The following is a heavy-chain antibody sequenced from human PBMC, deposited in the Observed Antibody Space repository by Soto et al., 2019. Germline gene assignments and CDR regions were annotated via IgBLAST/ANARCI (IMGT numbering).Heavy chain of an antibody. V-gene: IGHV1-3*01. Sequence: ASVKVSCKASGYTFTSYAMHWVRQAPGQRLEWMGWINAGNGNTKYSQKFQGRVTITRDTSASTAYMELSSLRSEDTAVYYCARGAFKAYGSGSYYNRWAFDYWGQGTLVTVSS. J-gene: IGHJ4*02. D-gene: IGHD3-10*01. CDR2: INAGNGNT. CDR1: GYTFTSYA. CDR3: ARGAFKAYGSGSYYNRWAFDY.